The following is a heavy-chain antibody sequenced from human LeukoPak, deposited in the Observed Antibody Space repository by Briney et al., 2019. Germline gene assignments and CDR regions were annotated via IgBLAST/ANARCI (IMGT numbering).Heavy chain of an antibody. D-gene: IGHD2-15*01. J-gene: IGHJ6*03. CDR1: GFTFSSYD. Sequence: PGGPLRLSCAASGFTFSSYDMTWVRQPPGKGLEWVAIISRSGGTTYYADSVKGRFTISRDNSKNTLYLQTNSLRAEDTAEYYCAKRGGTESFYYYYYMDVWGKGTTVTVSS. CDR2: ISRSGGTT. V-gene: IGHV3-23*01. CDR3: AKRGGTESFYYYYYMDV.